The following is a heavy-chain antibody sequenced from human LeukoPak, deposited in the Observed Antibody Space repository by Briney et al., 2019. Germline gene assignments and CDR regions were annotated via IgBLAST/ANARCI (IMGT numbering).Heavy chain of an antibody. CDR3: AGVVTMVRGDWFDP. CDR1: GYTFTGYY. V-gene: IGHV1-2*02. J-gene: IGHJ5*02. D-gene: IGHD3-10*01. CDR2: INPNSGGT. Sequence: ASVKVSCKASGYTFTGYYMHWVRQAPGQGLEWMGWINPNSGGTNYAQKFQGRVTMTRDTSISTAYMELSRLRSDDTAVYYCAGVVTMVRGDWFDPWGQGTLVTVSS.